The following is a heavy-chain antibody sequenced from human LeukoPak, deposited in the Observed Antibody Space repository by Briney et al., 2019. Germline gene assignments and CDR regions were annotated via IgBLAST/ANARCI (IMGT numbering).Heavy chain of an antibody. CDR1: GFTFSSYS. D-gene: IGHD3-9*01. CDR3: ARDLDILTGYYGGYYYYGMDV. V-gene: IGHV3-48*04. Sequence: GGSLRLSGAASGFTFSSYSMNWVRQAPGKGLEWVSYISSSSSTIYYADSVKGRFTISRDNAKNSLYLQMNSLGAEDTAVYYCARDLDILTGYYGGYYYYGMDVWGQGTTVTVSS. J-gene: IGHJ6*02. CDR2: ISSSSSTI.